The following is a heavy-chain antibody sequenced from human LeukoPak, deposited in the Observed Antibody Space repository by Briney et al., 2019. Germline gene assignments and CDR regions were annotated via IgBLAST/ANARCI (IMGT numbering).Heavy chain of an antibody. CDR1: GYTFSIYY. J-gene: IGHJ4*02. V-gene: IGHV1-46*01. CDR2: INPRSDST. D-gene: IGHD1-1*01. Sequence: GASVKLSCKAFGYTFSIYYIHWVRQAPRQGLEWMGVINPRSDSTTYAQKFQGRVTLTSDTSTDTVYMDLSSMRSDDTAVYYCAGVSLPGTTYPPFDYWGQGTLVTVSS. CDR3: AGVSLPGTTYPPFDY.